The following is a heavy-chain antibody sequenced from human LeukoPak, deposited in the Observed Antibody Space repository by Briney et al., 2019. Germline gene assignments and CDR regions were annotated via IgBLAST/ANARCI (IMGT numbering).Heavy chain of an antibody. CDR3: ANLDY. CDR1: GFTFSSFS. CDR2: ISSSSTYI. Sequence: GGSLRLSCEASGFTFSSFSMNWVRQAPGKGLEWVSFISSSSTYIYYADSVKGRFTSSRDNAKNSLYLQMNSLRAEDTAVYYCANLDYWGQGTLVTVSS. V-gene: IGHV3-21*03. J-gene: IGHJ4*02.